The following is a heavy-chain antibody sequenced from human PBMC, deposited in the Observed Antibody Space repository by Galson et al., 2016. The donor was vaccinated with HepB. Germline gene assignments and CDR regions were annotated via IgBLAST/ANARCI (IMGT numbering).Heavy chain of an antibody. V-gene: IGHV3-11*01. CDR3: ARMFPLYSSGWYVRGDGWFDS. CDR2: ISGDGRTI. J-gene: IGHJ5*01. CDR1: GFTFSYYY. D-gene: IGHD6-19*01. Sequence: SLRLSCAASGFTFSYYYMSWIRQAPGKGLEWVSYISGDGRTINYADPVKGRFTISRDNAENSLYLHMNSLTGEDTAVYYCARMFPLYSSGWYVRGDGWFDSWGQGTLVTVSS.